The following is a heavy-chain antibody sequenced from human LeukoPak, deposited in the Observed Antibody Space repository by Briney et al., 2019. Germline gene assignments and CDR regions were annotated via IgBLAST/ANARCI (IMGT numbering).Heavy chain of an antibody. D-gene: IGHD3-10*01. CDR2: IYYSGST. Sequence: SETLSLTCTVSGGSISSGSYYWGWIRQPPGKGLEWIGSIYYSGSTYYNPSLKSRVTISVDTSKNQFSLKLSSVTAADTAVYYCASHPARFGELDWFDPWGQGTLVTVSS. CDR3: ASHPARFGELDWFDP. J-gene: IGHJ5*02. CDR1: GGSISSGSYY. V-gene: IGHV4-39*01.